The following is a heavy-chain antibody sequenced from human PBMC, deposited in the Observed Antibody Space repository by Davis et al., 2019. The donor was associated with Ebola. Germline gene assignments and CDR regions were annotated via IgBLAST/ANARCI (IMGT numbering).Heavy chain of an antibody. V-gene: IGHV1-8*01. CDR1: GYTFTSYD. D-gene: IGHD4-11*01. J-gene: IGHJ6*02. CDR2: MNPNSGNT. Sequence: ASVKVSCKASGYTFTSYDINWVRQATGQGLEWMGWMNPNSGNTGYAQKFQGRVTTTRNTSISTAYMELSSLRSEDTAVYYCAREFNYGRVYYYYGMDVWGQGTTVTVSS. CDR3: AREFNYGRVYYYYGMDV.